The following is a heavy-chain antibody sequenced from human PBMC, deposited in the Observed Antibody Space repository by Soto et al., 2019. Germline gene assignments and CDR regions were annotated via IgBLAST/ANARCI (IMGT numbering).Heavy chain of an antibody. CDR1: GGSISSGGYY. D-gene: IGHD2-8*02. V-gene: IGHV4-31*03. Sequence: PSETLSLTCTVSGGSISSGGYYWSWIRQHPGTGLEWIGHISYSGSTNYNPSLKSRVTISVDTSKNQFSLKLTSVTAADTAVYYCARDKITGLFDYWGQGTLVTVSS. J-gene: IGHJ4*02. CDR2: ISYSGST. CDR3: ARDKITGLFDY.